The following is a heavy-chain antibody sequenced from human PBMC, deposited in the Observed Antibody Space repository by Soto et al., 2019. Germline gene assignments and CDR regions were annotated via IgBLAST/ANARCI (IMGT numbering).Heavy chain of an antibody. D-gene: IGHD5-18*01. CDR2: IGGNGDST. CDR1: GFTFSSYA. J-gene: IGHJ6*02. V-gene: IGHV3-23*01. Sequence: EVQLLESGGGLVQPGGSLRLSCAASGFTFSSYAMSWVRQAPGKGLEWVVAIGGNGDSTYYADSVKGRFTISRDNSKNTLYLQMSSLRAEDTAVYYCAKGRGYSYGYRYGLDVWGQGTTVTVSS. CDR3: AKGRGYSYGYRYGLDV.